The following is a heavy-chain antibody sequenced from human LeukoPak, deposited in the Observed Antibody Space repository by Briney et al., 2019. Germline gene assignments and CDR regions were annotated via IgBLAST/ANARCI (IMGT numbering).Heavy chain of an antibody. CDR3: ARSRGGRSFGY. J-gene: IGHJ4*02. D-gene: IGHD2-15*01. CDR1: GYTFTVYY. CDR2: INPNSGGT. Sequence: ASVKLSCKASGYTFTVYYIDWVRQAPGQGLEWMGWINPNSGGTNYAQRFQGRVTMTRDTTISTAYMELSRLRSDDTAVYYCARSRGGRSFGYWGQGTLVTVSS. V-gene: IGHV1-2*02.